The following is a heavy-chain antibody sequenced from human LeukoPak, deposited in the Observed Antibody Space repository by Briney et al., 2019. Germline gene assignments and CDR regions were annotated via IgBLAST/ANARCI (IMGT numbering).Heavy chain of an antibody. V-gene: IGHV1-69*04. CDR1: GGTFSSYA. D-gene: IGHD5-24*01. CDR2: IIPILGIA. CDR3: ARLEMATTNFDY. Sequence: ASVKVSCKASGGTFSSYAISWVRQAPGQGLEWMGRIIPILGIANYAQKFQGRVTITADKSTSTAYMELSSLRSEDTAVYYCARLEMATTNFDYWGQGTLVTVSS. J-gene: IGHJ4*02.